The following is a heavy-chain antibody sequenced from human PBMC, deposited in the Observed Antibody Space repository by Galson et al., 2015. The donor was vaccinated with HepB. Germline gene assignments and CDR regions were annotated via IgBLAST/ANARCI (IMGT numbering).Heavy chain of an antibody. CDR1: GGTFSTYA. CDR3: AGGIVATINPTYYFDY. D-gene: IGHD5-12*01. J-gene: IGHJ4*02. Sequence: SVKVSCKASGGTFSTYAISWVRQAPGQGLEWMGGVIPIFGTSNYAQKIQDRGIIIADESTSTVYMELSSLTSEDTAVYYCAGGIVATINPTYYFDYWGQGTLVTVSS. V-gene: IGHV1-69*13. CDR2: VIPIFGTS.